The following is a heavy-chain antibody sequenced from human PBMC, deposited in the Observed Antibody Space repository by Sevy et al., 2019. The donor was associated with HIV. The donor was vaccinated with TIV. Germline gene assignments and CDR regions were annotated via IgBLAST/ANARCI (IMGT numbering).Heavy chain of an antibody. CDR3: ARDIGIAVANDQGGSDY. CDR1: GYTFTSYG. CDR2: ISAYNGNT. J-gene: IGHJ4*02. V-gene: IGHV1-18*01. D-gene: IGHD6-19*01. Sequence: ASVKVSCKASGYTFTSYGISWVRQAPGQGLEWMGGISAYNGNTNYAQKLQGRVTMTTDTSTSTAYMELRSLRSDDTAVYYCARDIGIAVANDQGGSDYWGQGTLVTVSS.